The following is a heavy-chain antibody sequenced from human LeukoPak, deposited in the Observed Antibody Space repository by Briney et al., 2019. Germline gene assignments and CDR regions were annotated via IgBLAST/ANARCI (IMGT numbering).Heavy chain of an antibody. CDR2: INSSGGGT. J-gene: IGHJ5*02. V-gene: IGHV3-23*01. CDR3: ASSRYDSSGYYGIIGH. D-gene: IGHD3-22*01. Sequence: PGGSLRLSCAASGFTFSSYAMNWVRQAPGKGLEWVSGINSSGGGTYYADSVKGRFTISRDNAKNSLYLQMNSLRAEDTALYYCASSRYDSSGYYGIIGHWGQGTLVTVSS. CDR1: GFTFSSYA.